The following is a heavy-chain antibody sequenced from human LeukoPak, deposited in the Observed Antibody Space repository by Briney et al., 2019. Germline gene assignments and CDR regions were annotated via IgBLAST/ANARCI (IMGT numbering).Heavy chain of an antibody. V-gene: IGHV3-23*01. CDR3: ARLELGAYYDSSGHL. CDR1: GFTFSSYA. J-gene: IGHJ4*02. D-gene: IGHD3-22*01. Sequence: GGSLRLSCAASGFTFSSYAMSWVRQAPGKGLEWVSAISGSGGSTYYADSVKGRFTISRDNSKNTLYLQMNSLRAEDTAVYYCARLELGAYYDSSGHLWGQGTLVTVSS. CDR2: ISGSGGST.